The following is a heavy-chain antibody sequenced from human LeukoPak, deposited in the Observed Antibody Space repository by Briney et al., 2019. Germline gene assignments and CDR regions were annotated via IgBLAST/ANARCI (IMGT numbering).Heavy chain of an antibody. CDR1: GFTVSSNY. Sequence: TGGSLRLSCAASGFTVSSNYMSWVRQAPGKGLEWVSVIYSGGSTYYADSVKGRFTISRDNSKNTLYLQMNSLRAEDTAAYYCAREEIAAGIFDYWGQGTLVTVSS. CDR2: IYSGGST. D-gene: IGHD6-13*01. CDR3: AREEIAAGIFDY. J-gene: IGHJ4*02. V-gene: IGHV3-66*02.